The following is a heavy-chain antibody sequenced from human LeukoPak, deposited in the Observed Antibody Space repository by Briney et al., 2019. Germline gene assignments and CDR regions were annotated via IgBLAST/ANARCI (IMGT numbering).Heavy chain of an antibody. V-gene: IGHV4-34*01. J-gene: IGHJ3*02. CDR1: GGSFSGYY. D-gene: IGHD6-19*01. CDR2: INHSGST. CDR3: ARLQWPADAFDI. Sequence: PSETLSLTCAVYGGSFSGYYWSWIRQPPGKGLEWIGEINHSGSTNYNPSLKSRVTISVDTSKNQFSLKLSSVTAADTAVYYCARLQWPADAFDIWGQGTMVTVSS.